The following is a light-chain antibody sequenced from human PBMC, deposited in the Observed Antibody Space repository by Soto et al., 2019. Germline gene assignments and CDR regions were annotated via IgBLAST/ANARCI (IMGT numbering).Light chain of an antibody. V-gene: IGLV2-14*01. CDR2: EVS. J-gene: IGLJ1*01. CDR1: SSDGGGGDY. CDR3: DSYTSSRAYV. Sequence: QSVLTQPASASWSPGRSIASSCTGTSSDGGGGDYISWYQQQSGKAPKLIIHEVSYRPSGVSNRFSGSKSGNTASLTISGLQAEDEADYYCDSYTSSRAYVFGIGTKVTVL.